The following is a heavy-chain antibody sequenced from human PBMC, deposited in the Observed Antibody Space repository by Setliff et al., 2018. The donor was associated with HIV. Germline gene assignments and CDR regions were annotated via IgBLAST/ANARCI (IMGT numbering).Heavy chain of an antibody. D-gene: IGHD2-15*01. V-gene: IGHV1-69*10. Sequence: SVKVSCKASGGTFSSYAISWVRQAPGQGLEWMGGIIPILGIANYAQKFQGRVTITADKSTSTAYMELSSLRSEDTAVYYCARGSCSGGGCYHYYGMDVWGQGTTVTVSS. CDR3: ARGSCSGGGCYHYYGMDV. CDR1: GGTFSSYA. J-gene: IGHJ6*02. CDR2: IIPILGIA.